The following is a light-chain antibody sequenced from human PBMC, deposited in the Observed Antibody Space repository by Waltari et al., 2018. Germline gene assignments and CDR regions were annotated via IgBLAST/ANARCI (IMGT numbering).Light chain of an antibody. CDR3: SSYGGSNNFAV. J-gene: IGLJ2*01. Sequence: QSALTQPPSASGSPGQSVPISCTGTSSDVGAYDYVSWYQQHPGKAPKFIIYAVNKRPSGVPDRFSGSKSGNTASLTVSGLQAEDEADYYCSSYGGSNNFAVFGGGTKLTVL. CDR2: AVN. CDR1: SSDVGAYDY. V-gene: IGLV2-8*01.